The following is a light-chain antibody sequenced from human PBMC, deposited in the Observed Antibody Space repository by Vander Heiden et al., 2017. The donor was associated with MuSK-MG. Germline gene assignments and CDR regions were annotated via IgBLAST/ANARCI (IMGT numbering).Light chain of an antibody. J-gene: IGKJ2*01. V-gene: IGKV3-20*01. CDR2: GTS. CDR3: QEDGSPHT. Sequence: NVLTQSPGTLSLSPGERASLSCRASHYISSSYLAWYQQRPGQAPRLLIYGTSRRATGIADRFSGSGSGTDFTLTISRLEPEDVAVYYWQEDGSPHTFGQGTKLEI. CDR1: HYISSSY.